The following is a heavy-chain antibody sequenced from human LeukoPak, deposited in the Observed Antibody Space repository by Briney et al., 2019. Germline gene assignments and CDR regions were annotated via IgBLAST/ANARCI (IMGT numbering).Heavy chain of an antibody. V-gene: IGHV3-74*01. Sequence: GGSLRLSCIASGFSFSGHWMHWVRQLPGKGLVWVSRISPTGSTTCYADSVKGRFTVSRDNAKNTLYLQVNNLRAEDTAVYYCARGPNSNWSGLDFWGQGTLLTVSS. CDR2: ISPTGSTT. J-gene: IGHJ4*02. CDR1: GFSFSGHW. D-gene: IGHD6-6*01. CDR3: ARGPNSNWSGLDF.